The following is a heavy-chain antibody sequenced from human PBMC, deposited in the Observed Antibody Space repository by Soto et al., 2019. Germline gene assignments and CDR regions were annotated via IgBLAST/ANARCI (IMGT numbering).Heavy chain of an antibody. D-gene: IGHD2-2*01. CDR2: IKQDGSEK. J-gene: IGHJ3*02. CDR1: GFTFSSYW. V-gene: IGHV3-7*01. Sequence: GGSLRLSCAASGFTFSSYWMSWVRQAPGKGLEWVANIKQDGSEKYYVDSVKGRFTISRDNAKNSLYLQMNSLRDEDTAVYYCARDSGIVVVPAAIEPDAFDIWGQGTMVTVSS. CDR3: ARDSGIVVVPAAIEPDAFDI.